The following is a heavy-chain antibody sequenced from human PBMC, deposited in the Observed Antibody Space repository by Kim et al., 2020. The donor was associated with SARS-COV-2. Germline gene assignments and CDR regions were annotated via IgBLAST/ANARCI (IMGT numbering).Heavy chain of an antibody. Sequence: SETLSLTCTVSGYSISSGYYWGWIRQPPGKGLEWIGSIYQSGSTYYNPSLKSRVTISVDTSKNQFSLKLRSVTAADTAVYYCAREALRGSGWFDPWGQGTLVTVSS. J-gene: IGHJ5*02. CDR1: GYSISSGYY. D-gene: IGHD3-16*01. CDR2: IYQSGST. V-gene: IGHV4-38-2*02. CDR3: AREALRGSGWFDP.